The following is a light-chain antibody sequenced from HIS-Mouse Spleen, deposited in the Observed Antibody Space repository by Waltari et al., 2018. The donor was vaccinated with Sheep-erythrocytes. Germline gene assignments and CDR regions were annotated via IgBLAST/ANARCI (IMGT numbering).Light chain of an antibody. CDR3: SSYAGSNNWV. V-gene: IGLV2-8*01. Sequence: QSALTQPPSASGSPGQSVTISCTGTSSDVGGYNYVSWYQQPPGKAPKLLIYEVSKRPSGVPDRFSGSKSGNTASLTVSGLQAEDEADYYCSSYAGSNNWVFGGDPKLTVL. CDR2: EVS. CDR1: SSDVGGYNY. J-gene: IGLJ3*02.